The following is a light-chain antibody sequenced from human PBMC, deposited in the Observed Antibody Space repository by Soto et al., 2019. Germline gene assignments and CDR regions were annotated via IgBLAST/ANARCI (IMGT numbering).Light chain of an antibody. CDR2: SNN. V-gene: IGLV1-44*01. Sequence: QSVLTQPPSASGTPGQRVTISCSGSSSNIGSNAVSWYQQLPGTAPKVLIYSNNQRPSGVPDRFSGSKSGTSASLAISGLQSEDDADYYCATWDDSLKGWVFGGGTKVTVL. CDR1: SSNIGSNA. J-gene: IGLJ3*02. CDR3: ATWDDSLKGWV.